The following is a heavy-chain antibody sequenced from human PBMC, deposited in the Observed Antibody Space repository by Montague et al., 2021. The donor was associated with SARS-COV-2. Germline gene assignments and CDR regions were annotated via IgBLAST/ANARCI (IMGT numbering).Heavy chain of an antibody. CDR1: GASVTSTNW. V-gene: IGHV4-4*02. CDR2: IYHTGNT. CDR3: ASPKEGSGYYRPFDY. J-gene: IGHJ4*02. Sequence: SETLSLTCGVSGASVTSTNWWSWVRQPTGKGLEWIGEIYHTGNTNYSPSPKSRVYISLDKSKNQLSLRLNSVTAADTAVYYCASPKEGSGYYRPFDYWGQGILVTVSS. D-gene: IGHD3-22*01.